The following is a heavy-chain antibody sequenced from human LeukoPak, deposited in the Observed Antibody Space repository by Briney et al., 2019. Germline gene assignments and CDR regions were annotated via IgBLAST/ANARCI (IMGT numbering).Heavy chain of an antibody. CDR3: ARGRRRDGQNWFDP. J-gene: IGHJ5*02. D-gene: IGHD5-24*01. CDR2: MNPNSGNT. Sequence: ASVKVSCKASGYTFTSYDINWVRQATGQGLEWMGWMNPNSGNTGYAQKFQGRVTMTRNTSISTAYMELSSLRSEDTAVYYCARGRRRDGQNWFDPRGQGTLVTVSS. CDR1: GYTFTSYD. V-gene: IGHV1-8*01.